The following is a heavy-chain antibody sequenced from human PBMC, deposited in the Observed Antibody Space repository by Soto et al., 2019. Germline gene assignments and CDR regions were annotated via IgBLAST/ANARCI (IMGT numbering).Heavy chain of an antibody. D-gene: IGHD3-22*01. J-gene: IGHJ5*02. CDR3: ARGADYDSSGIRLNWFDP. Sequence: EVQLVESGGGLVQPGGSLRLSCAASGFTFSSYSMNWVRQAPGKGLEGVSYISSISSTIYYADSVKGRFTISRDNAKNSLYLQMNSLRDEDTAVYYCARGADYDSSGIRLNWFDPWGQGTLVTVSS. V-gene: IGHV3-48*02. CDR2: ISSISSTI. CDR1: GFTFSSYS.